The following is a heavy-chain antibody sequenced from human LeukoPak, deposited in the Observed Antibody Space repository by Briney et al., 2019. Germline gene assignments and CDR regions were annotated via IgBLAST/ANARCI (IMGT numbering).Heavy chain of an antibody. D-gene: IGHD3-10*01. V-gene: IGHV4-61*02. J-gene: IGHJ6*03. CDR2: IYISGSGST. CDR1: GGSISSGSYY. CDR3: ARGPSYYYGSGTYYMDV. Sequence: SETLSLTCTVSGGSISSGSYYWSWIRQPAGKGLEWIGRIYISGSGSTNYNPSLKSRVTMSVDTSKNQFSLKLSSVTAADTAVYYCARGPSYYYGSGTYYMDVWGKGTTVTVSS.